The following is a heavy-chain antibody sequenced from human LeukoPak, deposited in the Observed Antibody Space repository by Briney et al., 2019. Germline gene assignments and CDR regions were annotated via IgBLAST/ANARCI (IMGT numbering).Heavy chain of an antibody. V-gene: IGHV4-39*01. CDR2: IYYSGST. CDR3: ARLNSYFDY. CDR1: GGSISSSSYY. Sequence: SETLSLTCTVSGGSISSSSYYWDWIHQPPGKGLEWIGSIYYSGSTYYNPSLKSRVTISVDTSKNQFSLKLSSVTAADTAVYYCARLNSYFDYWGQGTLVTVSS. D-gene: IGHD2/OR15-2a*01. J-gene: IGHJ4*02.